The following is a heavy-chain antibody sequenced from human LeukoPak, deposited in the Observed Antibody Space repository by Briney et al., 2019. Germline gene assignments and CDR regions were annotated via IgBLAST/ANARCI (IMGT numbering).Heavy chain of an antibody. V-gene: IGHV4-30-2*01. CDR1: GGSISTGGYS. CDR3: VRGGGLPNCGGDCPPDS. J-gene: IGHJ3*02. CDR2: FHHAGYT. D-gene: IGHD2-21*02. Sequence: SETLSLTCNVSGGSISTGGYSRSWIRQPPGEGLEWIGYFHHAGYTSYNPSLKSRVTISGDRSKNQFSLNLNSVTAADTAVYYCVRGGGLPNCGGDCPPDSWGQGKMVTVSS.